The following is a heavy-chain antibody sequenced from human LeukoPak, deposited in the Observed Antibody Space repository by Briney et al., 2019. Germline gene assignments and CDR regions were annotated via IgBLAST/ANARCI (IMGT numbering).Heavy chain of an antibody. D-gene: IGHD3-3*01. V-gene: IGHV3-66*01. CDR3: AREPGRDFWSGYYSMDV. J-gene: IGHJ6*03. CDR1: GFTVSSNY. Sequence: GGSLRLSCAASGFTVSSNYMSWVRQAPGKGLEWVSVIYSGGSTYYADSVKGRFTISRDSSKNTLYLQMNSLRAEDTAVYYCAREPGRDFWSGYYSMDVWGKGTTVTVSS. CDR2: IYSGGST.